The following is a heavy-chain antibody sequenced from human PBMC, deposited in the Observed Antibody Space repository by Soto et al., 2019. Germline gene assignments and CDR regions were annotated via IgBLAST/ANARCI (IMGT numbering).Heavy chain of an antibody. D-gene: IGHD3-22*01. V-gene: IGHV1-69*01. CDR2: IIDMYGTA. Sequence: QVQLVQSGAEVKKPGSSMKVSCKASGGTFRRYISWVRQAPGQGLEWMGGIIDMYGTANYAQKFQGRVTITADEFTSTAYMELSSPKPDDTGVYYCATNTSGYFPDWGQGTLVTVSS. CDR1: GGTFRRY. J-gene: IGHJ4*02. CDR3: ATNTSGYFPD.